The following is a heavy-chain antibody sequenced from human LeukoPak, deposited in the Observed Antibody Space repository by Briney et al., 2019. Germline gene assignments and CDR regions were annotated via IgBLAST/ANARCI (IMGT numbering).Heavy chain of an antibody. J-gene: IGHJ6*02. CDR3: ARDAQYGLDV. V-gene: IGHV3-74*01. CDR2: INNGGSTP. CDR1: GFTFSSYW. Sequence: GGSLRLSCAASGFTFSSYWMHWVRQAPGKGLVWVSHINNGGSTPNYADSVKGRFTVSRDNAKNTLSLQMNSLRAEDTAVYYCARDAQYGLDVWGQGTTVTVSS.